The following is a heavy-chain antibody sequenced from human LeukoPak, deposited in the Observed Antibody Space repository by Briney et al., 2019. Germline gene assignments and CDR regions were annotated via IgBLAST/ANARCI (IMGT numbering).Heavy chain of an antibody. D-gene: IGHD3-10*01. CDR1: GGSISSYY. CDR3: ARDGNGSGNWRWFDP. V-gene: IGHV4-59*01. J-gene: IGHJ5*02. CDR2: IYYSGST. Sequence: PSETLSLTCTVSGGSISSYYWSWIRQPPGKGLEWIGYIYYSGSTNYNPSLKSRVTISVDTSKNQFSLKLSSVTAADTAVYYCARDGNGSGNWRWFDPWGQGTLVTVSS.